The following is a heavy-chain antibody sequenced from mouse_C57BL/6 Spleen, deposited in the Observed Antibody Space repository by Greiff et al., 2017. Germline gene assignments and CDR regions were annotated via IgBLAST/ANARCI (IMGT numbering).Heavy chain of an antibody. J-gene: IGHJ2*01. CDR3: ARQGLDGWAY. D-gene: IGHD2-3*01. V-gene: IGHV5-6*01. Sequence: EVQVVESGGDLVKPGGSLKLSCAASGFTFSSYGMSWVRQTPDKRLEWVATISSGGSYTYYPDSVKGRFTISRDNAKNTLYLQMSSLKSEDTAMYYCARQGLDGWAYWGQGTTLTVSS. CDR2: ISSGGSYT. CDR1: GFTFSSYG.